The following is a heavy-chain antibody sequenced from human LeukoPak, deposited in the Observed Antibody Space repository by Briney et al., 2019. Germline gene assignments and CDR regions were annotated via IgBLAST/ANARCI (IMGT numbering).Heavy chain of an antibody. V-gene: IGHV4-39*01. D-gene: IGHD7-27*01. CDR2: IYYGGSP. CDR1: GGSISTTTNS. J-gene: IGHJ4*02. CDR3: ARQRGWGFGSYFDY. Sequence: SETLSLTCNVSGGSISTTTNSWGWAWIRQRPTKGLEWIGSIYYGGSPYYTSSLKSRVTISVDTSKNQFSVKMYSVTAADTAVFYCARQRGWGFGSYFDYWGRGTLVTVSS.